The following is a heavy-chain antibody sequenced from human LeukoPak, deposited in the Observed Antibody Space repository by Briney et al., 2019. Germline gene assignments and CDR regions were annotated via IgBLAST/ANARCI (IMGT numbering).Heavy chain of an antibody. Sequence: ASVKVSCKASGYTFTSYAMHWVRQAPGQRLEWMGWINAGNGNTKYSQKFQGRVTITRDTSASTAYMELSSLRPEDTAVYYCARAVAYYYDSSGYPFDYWGQGTLVTVSS. D-gene: IGHD3-22*01. V-gene: IGHV1-3*01. J-gene: IGHJ4*02. CDR1: GYTFTSYA. CDR3: ARAVAYYYDSSGYPFDY. CDR2: INAGNGNT.